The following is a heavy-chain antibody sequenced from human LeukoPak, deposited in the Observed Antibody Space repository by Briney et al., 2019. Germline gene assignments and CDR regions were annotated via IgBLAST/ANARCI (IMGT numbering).Heavy chain of an antibody. V-gene: IGHV4-59*11. D-gene: IGHD3-22*01. Sequence: SETLSLTCTVSGGSISSHYWSWIRQPPGKGQEWIGYIYYSGSTNYNPSLKSRVTISVDTSKNQFSLKLSSVTAADTAVYYCARGYDSSGYYLTPDYFDYWGQGTLVTVSS. CDR1: GGSISSHY. J-gene: IGHJ4*02. CDR3: ARGYDSSGYYLTPDYFDY. CDR2: IYYSGST.